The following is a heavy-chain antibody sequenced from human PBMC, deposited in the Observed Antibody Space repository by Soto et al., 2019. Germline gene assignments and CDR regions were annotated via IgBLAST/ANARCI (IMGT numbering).Heavy chain of an antibody. CDR1: GGSFTGYY. J-gene: IGHJ4*02. Sequence: SETLSLTCAVSGGSFTGYYWSWIRQPPGKGLEWIGEINHSGFTNYNPSLTGRVTISLDTSKSQFSLKLSSLTAADTAFYFCARGHGRFAHWGQGTLVT. CDR2: INHSGFT. V-gene: IGHV4-34*01. CDR3: ARGHGRFAH.